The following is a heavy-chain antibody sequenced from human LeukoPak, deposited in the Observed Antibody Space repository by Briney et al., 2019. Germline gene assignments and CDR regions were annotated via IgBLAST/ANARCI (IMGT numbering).Heavy chain of an antibody. CDR3: ARDDYGSGSWNDY. D-gene: IGHD3-10*01. J-gene: IGHJ4*02. CDR1: GFTFTNYW. Sequence: GGSLRLSCAASGFTFTNYWMSWVRQAPGKGLEWVSGIIWSGGSTGYADSVKGRFTISRDNAKNSLFLQMNSLRAEDTALYYCARDDYGSGSWNDYWGQGTLVTVSS. CDR2: IIWSGGST. V-gene: IGHV3-20*04.